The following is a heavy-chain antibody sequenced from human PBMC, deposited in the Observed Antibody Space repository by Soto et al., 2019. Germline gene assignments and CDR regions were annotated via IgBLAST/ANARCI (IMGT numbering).Heavy chain of an antibody. Sequence: QVQLVESGGGVVQPGRSLRLSCAASGFTFSSYGMHWVRQAPGKGLEWVAVIWYDGSNKYYADSVKGRFTISRDNSKNPLYLQMNSLRAEDTAVYYCARETHVDTAYFDYWGQGTLVTVSS. CDR2: IWYDGSNK. D-gene: IGHD5-18*01. CDR1: GFTFSSYG. V-gene: IGHV3-33*01. CDR3: ARETHVDTAYFDY. J-gene: IGHJ4*02.